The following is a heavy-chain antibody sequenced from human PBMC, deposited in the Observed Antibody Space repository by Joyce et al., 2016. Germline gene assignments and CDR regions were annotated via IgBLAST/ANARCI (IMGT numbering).Heavy chain of an antibody. J-gene: IGHJ4*02. CDR2: ITPKLGSE. V-gene: IGHV1-69*01. CDR3: ARSRGWYSPDDH. D-gene: IGHD6-19*01. CDR1: GGTLSSDV. Sequence: HVQLVQSGAEVRKPGSSVTVSCKASGGTLSSDVFTWVRQAPGQGLEWMGGITPKLGSEKYAQHLHGRLTITADESTSTVHMELSSLTSADTAVYFCARSRGWYSPDDHWGQGTLVSVSS.